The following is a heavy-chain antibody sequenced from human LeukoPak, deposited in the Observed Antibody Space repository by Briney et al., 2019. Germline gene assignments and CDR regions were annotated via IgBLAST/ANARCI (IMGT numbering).Heavy chain of an antibody. CDR3: AKDERPSLTGHFDY. D-gene: IGHD2-8*02. J-gene: IGHJ4*02. Sequence: PGGSLRLSCAASGFTFSSYGMSWVRQAPGKGLEWVSAISGSGGRTYYADSVKGRFTISRDNSKNTLYLQMNSLRAEDTAVYYCAKDERPSLTGHFDYWGQGTLVTVSS. CDR2: ISGSGGRT. V-gene: IGHV3-23*01. CDR1: GFTFSSYG.